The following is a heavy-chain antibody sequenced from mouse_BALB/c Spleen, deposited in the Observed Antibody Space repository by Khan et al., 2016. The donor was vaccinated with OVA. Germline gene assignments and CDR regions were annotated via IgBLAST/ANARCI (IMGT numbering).Heavy chain of an antibody. J-gene: IGHJ2*01. Sequence: EVELVESGPGLVKPSQSLSLTCTVTGYSITSGYGWNWIRQFPGNKLEWMGYISYSGSTNYNPSLKSRITITRDTSKNQFFLQLNSVTTEDTATYYWARTARIKYWGQGTTLTVSS. CDR2: ISYSGST. D-gene: IGHD1-2*01. V-gene: IGHV3-2*02. CDR3: ARTARIKY. CDR1: GYSITSGYG.